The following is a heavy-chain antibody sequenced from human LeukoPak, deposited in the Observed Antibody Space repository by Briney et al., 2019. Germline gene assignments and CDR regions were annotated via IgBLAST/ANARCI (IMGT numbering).Heavy chain of an antibody. CDR3: ARDVVVVPAEYYYYYYYMDV. D-gene: IGHD2-2*01. CDR2: INNSGTT. V-gene: IGHV4-34*01. Sequence: SETLSLTCAVYGGSFSGYYWSWIRQPPGKGLEWIGEINNSGTTNYNPSLKSRVTISIDTSKNQFSLKLSSVTAADTAVYYCARDVVVVPAEYYYYYYYMDVWGKGTTVTVSS. CDR1: GGSFSGYY. J-gene: IGHJ6*03.